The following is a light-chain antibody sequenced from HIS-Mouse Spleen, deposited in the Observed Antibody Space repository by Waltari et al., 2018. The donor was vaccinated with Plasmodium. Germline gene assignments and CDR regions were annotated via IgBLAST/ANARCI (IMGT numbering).Light chain of an antibody. J-gene: IGKJ4*01. CDR2: DAS. V-gene: IGKV1-33*01. CDR1: QDISNY. Sequence: DIQMTQSPSSLSASVGDRVTITCQASQDISNYLNWYQQKPGKAPKLLIYDASNLETGVPSRFSGSGSGTDFTFTISSLQPEDIATHYCQQYDNLPRALTFGGGTKVEIK. CDR3: QQYDNLPRALT.